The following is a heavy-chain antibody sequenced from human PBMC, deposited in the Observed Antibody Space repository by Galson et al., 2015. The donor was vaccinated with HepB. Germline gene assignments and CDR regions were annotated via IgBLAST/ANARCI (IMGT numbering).Heavy chain of an antibody. J-gene: IGHJ5*02. Sequence: LSLTCTVSGGPISSYYWSWIRQPPGKGLEWIGYIYYSGSTNYNPSLKSRVTISVDTSKNQFSLKLSSVTAADTAVYYCARPWGSGWYWFDPWGQGTLVTVSS. CDR3: ARPWGSGWYWFDP. CDR2: IYYSGST. V-gene: IGHV4-59*08. CDR1: GGPISSYY. D-gene: IGHD6-19*01.